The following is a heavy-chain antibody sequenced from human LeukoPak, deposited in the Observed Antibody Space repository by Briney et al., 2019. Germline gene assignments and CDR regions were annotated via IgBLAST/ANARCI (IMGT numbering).Heavy chain of an antibody. D-gene: IGHD3-10*01. Sequence: GGSLKLSCTASGFSLDDYAMHWVRQAPGQGLEWVSSISWDGRNMAYAASVKGRFTISRDNAQNSLYLQMYSLKIEDTAFYYCIKDMGFDLLKDAFDLWGQGMLVTVSS. J-gene: IGHJ3*01. CDR2: ISWDGRNM. CDR3: IKDMGFDLLKDAFDL. V-gene: IGHV3-9*01. CDR1: GFSLDDYA.